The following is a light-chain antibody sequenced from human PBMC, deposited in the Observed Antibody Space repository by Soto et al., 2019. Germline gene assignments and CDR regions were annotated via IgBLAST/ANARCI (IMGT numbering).Light chain of an antibody. J-gene: IGLJ2*01. CDR2: SNN. Sequence: QSVLTQPPSASGTPGQRVTISCSGSSSNIGSNTVNWYQQLPGTAPKLLIYSNNKRTSGVPDRSSGSKSGNSASLAISGLQSEDEADYYCAAWDDRLNGVVFGGGTKLTVL. V-gene: IGLV1-44*01. CDR3: AAWDDRLNGVV. CDR1: SSNIGSNT.